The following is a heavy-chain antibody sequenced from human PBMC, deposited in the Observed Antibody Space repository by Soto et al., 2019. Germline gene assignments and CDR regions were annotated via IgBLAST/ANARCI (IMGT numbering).Heavy chain of an antibody. Sequence: DTLSLTCAVYGGSFSGYYWSWIRQPPGKGLEWIGEINHSGSTNSNPSLKSRVTISVDTSKNQFSLKLSSVTAADRAVYHCARGVPMIVEAQRDAPDKYYFDSWGQGTQVTVSS. D-gene: IGHD3-22*01. J-gene: IGHJ4*02. CDR3: ARGVPMIVEAQRDAPDKYYFDS. CDR1: GGSFSGYY. CDR2: INHSGST. V-gene: IGHV4-34*01.